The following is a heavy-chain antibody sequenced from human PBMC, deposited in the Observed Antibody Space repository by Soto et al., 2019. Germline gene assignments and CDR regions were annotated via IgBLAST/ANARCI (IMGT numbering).Heavy chain of an antibody. D-gene: IGHD2-15*01. CDR1: GDSISNLDYF. Sequence: PSETLSLTCSVAGDSISNLDYFWAWIRQHPGQALEYIGCIYKRATTYYNPSFESRVAISVDTSKGQFSLNVTSVTAAYTAVYFCARGRYCLSGRCFPNWFDSWGQGALVTVSS. CDR3: ARGRYCLSGRCFPNWFDS. V-gene: IGHV4-30-4*01. J-gene: IGHJ5*01. CDR2: IYKRATT.